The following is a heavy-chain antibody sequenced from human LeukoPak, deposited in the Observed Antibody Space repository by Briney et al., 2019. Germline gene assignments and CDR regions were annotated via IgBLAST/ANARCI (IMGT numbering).Heavy chain of an antibody. CDR3: ARDSVHGYYDSSGYSTLFDY. CDR2: IKQDGSEK. D-gene: IGHD3-22*01. J-gene: IGHJ4*02. Sequence: HPGGSLRLSCAASGFTFNSYWMSWVRQAPGKGLEWVANIKQDGSEKYYVDSVKGRFTISRDNARNSLYLQMNSLRAEDTAAYYCARDSVHGYYDSSGYSTLFDYWGQGTLVTVSS. V-gene: IGHV3-7*01. CDR1: GFTFNSYW.